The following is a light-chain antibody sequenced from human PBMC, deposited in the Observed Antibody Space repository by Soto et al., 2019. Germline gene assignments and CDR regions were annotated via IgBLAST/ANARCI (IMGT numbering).Light chain of an antibody. CDR3: QQYKIYSRT. CDR1: QRISNW. Sequence: IQMTQSPSTLSAYVGDRVTITCRASQRISNWLAWYQQKPGKAPKLLIFDASSLESGVPSRFSGSGSGTEFTLTISSLQPDDFATYYCQQYKIYSRTFGHGTKVDIK. V-gene: IGKV1-5*01. J-gene: IGKJ1*01. CDR2: DAS.